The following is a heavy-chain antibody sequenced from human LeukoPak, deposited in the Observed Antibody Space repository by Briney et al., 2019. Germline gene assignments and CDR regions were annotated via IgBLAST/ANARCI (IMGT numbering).Heavy chain of an antibody. J-gene: IGHJ3*02. Sequence: ASVKVSCKASGYTFTSYDINWGRQATGQGLEWMGWMNPNSGNTGYAQKFQGRVTMTRNTSISTAYMELSSLRSEDTAVYYCARVHYGGNVDAFDIWGQGTMVTVSS. CDR1: GYTFTSYD. V-gene: IGHV1-8*01. D-gene: IGHD4-23*01. CDR2: MNPNSGNT. CDR3: ARVHYGGNVDAFDI.